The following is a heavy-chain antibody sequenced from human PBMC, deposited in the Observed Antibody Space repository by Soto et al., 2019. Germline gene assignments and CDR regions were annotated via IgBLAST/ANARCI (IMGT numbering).Heavy chain of an antibody. CDR3: AKDRSVVVAAAPNYYYYYGMDV. D-gene: IGHD2-2*01. Sequence: QVQLVESGGGVVQPGRSLRLSCAASGFTFSSYGMHWVRQAPGKGLEWVAVISYEGSNKYYADSVKGRCTISRDNSKNTLYLQMNSVRAEDTAVYYCAKDRSVVVAAAPNYYYYYGMDVWGQGTTVTVSS. CDR1: GFTFSSYG. V-gene: IGHV3-30*18. CDR2: ISYEGSNK. J-gene: IGHJ6*02.